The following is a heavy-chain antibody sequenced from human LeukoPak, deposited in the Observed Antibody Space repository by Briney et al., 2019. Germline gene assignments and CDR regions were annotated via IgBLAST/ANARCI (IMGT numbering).Heavy chain of an antibody. D-gene: IGHD3-9*01. CDR2: IYYSGST. CDR3: ARAAYYDILTGYYN. V-gene: IGHV4-59*12. CDR1: GGSISSYY. J-gene: IGHJ4*02. Sequence: SETLSLTCTVSGGSISSYYWSWVRQPPGKGLEWFGYIYYSGSTNYNPSLKSRVTISVDTSKNQFSLKLSSVTAADTAVYYCARAAYYDILTGYYNWGQGTLVTVSS.